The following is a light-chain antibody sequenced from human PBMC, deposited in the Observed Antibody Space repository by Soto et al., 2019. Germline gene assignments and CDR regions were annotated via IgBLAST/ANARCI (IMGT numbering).Light chain of an antibody. CDR1: QDIRGA. Sequence: AIQVTQSPSSLSVSVGDRVTITCRASQDIRGALAWYQQKPGKAPKLLIYDVSTVQSGVPSRFSGRGSGTEFTLTITSLQPEDFATYYCQQFNIYPITFGQGTRLEIK. CDR3: QQFNIYPIT. V-gene: IGKV1-13*02. J-gene: IGKJ5*01. CDR2: DVS.